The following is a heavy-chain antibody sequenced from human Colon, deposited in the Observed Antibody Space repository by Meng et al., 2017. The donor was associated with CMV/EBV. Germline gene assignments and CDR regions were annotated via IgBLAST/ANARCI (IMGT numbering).Heavy chain of an antibody. V-gene: IGHV3-9*01. Sequence: SLKISCAASGFTFGSYAMHWVRQVPGKGLQWVSGINWNSGGLGYADSVKGRFTISRDDARNSLYLQMNSLGAEDTAVYFCVREIRRSWFDAWGQGTLVTVSS. CDR2: INWNSGGL. CDR1: GFTFGSYA. J-gene: IGHJ5*02. CDR3: VREIRRSWFDA.